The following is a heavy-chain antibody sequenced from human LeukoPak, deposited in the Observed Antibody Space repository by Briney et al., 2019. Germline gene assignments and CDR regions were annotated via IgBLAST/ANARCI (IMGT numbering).Heavy chain of an antibody. CDR3: ARDYYGSGITYTDY. CDR2: IKEDGSEK. D-gene: IGHD3-10*01. CDR1: GFTFRNYW. J-gene: IGHJ4*02. V-gene: IGHV3-7*01. Sequence: GGSLRLSCAASGFTFRNYWMSWVRQAPGKGLEWVANIKEDGSEKYYVDSVKGRFTISRDDAKSSLYLQMNSLRAEDTAVYYCARDYYGSGITYTDYWGQGTLVTVSS.